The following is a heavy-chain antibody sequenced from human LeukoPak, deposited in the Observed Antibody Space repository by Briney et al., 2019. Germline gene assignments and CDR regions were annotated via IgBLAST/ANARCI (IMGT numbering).Heavy chain of an antibody. D-gene: IGHD6-19*01. CDR2: INHSGST. Sequence: SETLSLTCAVYGGSFSGYYWSWIRQPPGKGLEWLGEINHSGSTNYNPSLKSRVTISVDTSKNQFSLKLSSVTAADTAVYYCARGGEQWLVRGYYYYYYMDVWGKGTTVTVSS. CDR3: ARGGEQWLVRGYYYYYYMDV. J-gene: IGHJ6*03. V-gene: IGHV4-34*01. CDR1: GGSFSGYY.